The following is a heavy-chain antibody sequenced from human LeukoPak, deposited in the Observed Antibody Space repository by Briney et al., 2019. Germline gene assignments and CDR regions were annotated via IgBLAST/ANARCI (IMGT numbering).Heavy chain of an antibody. Sequence: ASVKVSCKASGYTFTSYAMNWVRQAPGQGLEWMGWINTNAGNPTYAQGFTGRFVFSLDTSVSTAYLQISSLKAEDTAVYYCARGRGIVVVVAATGFDYWGQGTLVTVSS. V-gene: IGHV7-4-1*02. CDR3: ARGRGIVVVVAATGFDY. CDR2: INTNAGNP. CDR1: GYTFTSYA. J-gene: IGHJ4*02. D-gene: IGHD2-15*01.